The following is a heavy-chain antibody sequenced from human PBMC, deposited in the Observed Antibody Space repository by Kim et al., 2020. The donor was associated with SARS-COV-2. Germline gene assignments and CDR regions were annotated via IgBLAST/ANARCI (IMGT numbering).Heavy chain of an antibody. CDR3: ARYGKAAAHYFDL. Sequence: ETLSLTCGVSGGSISGYYWSWVRQPPGKGLEYIGNIHYTGSTNYNPSLKSRVTISVDTSNNQFSLNLNSVTAADSAVYFCARYGKAAAHYFDLWGQGALVTVSS. D-gene: IGHD6-25*01. J-gene: IGHJ4*02. CDR2: IHYTGST. CDR1: GGSISGYY. V-gene: IGHV4-59*08.